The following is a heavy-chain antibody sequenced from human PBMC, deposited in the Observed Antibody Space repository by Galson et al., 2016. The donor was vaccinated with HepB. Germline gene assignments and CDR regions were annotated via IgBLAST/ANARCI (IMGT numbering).Heavy chain of an antibody. Sequence: SLRLSCAASGFSFSTSGMSWVRQTPGRGLEWVSGITGSGDATHYADSVRGRFTISRDNSKNTLYLCMNSLRAGDTAVYYCGKHGGFDYWGQGALVTVSS. CDR2: ITGSGDAT. V-gene: IGHV3-23*01. J-gene: IGHJ4*02. D-gene: IGHD3-16*01. CDR1: GFSFSTSG. CDR3: GKHGGFDY.